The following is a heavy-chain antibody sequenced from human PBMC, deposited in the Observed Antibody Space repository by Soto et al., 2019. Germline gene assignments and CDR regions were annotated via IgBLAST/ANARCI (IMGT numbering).Heavy chain of an antibody. CDR3: AKDLIYGYNSGRPFDS. CDR2: IGSRGDST. CDR1: GFTFSSFA. D-gene: IGHD6-19*01. V-gene: IGHV3-23*01. Sequence: EVQLLESGGGLVQPGGSLRLSCAASGFTFSSFAMSWVRQAPGKGLEWVSAIGSRGDSTYYADSVKGRFTISRDNSKNTRYLQMNGLKAEDTAVYYCAKDLIYGYNSGRPFDSWGQGTLVTVSS. J-gene: IGHJ4*02.